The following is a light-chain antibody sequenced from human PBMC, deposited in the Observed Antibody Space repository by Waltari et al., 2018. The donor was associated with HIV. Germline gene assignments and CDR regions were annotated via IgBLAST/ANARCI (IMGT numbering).Light chain of an antibody. CDR3: QQYINWPPYT. J-gene: IGKJ2*01. V-gene: IGKV3-15*01. CDR1: QSISNN. CDR2: DAS. Sequence: MTQSPATLSVSPGERATLSCRASQSISNNLAWYQQKQGQAPRLLMYDASTRATGVPARFSGSGSGTEFTLTISSLQSEDFAVYYCQQYINWPPYTFGQGTKLEIK.